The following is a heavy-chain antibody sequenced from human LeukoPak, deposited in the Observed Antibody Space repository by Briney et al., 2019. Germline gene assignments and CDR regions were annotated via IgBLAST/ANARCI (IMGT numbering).Heavy chain of an antibody. CDR1: GGSISSGGYS. CDR2: IYHSGST. J-gene: IGHJ5*02. V-gene: IGHV4-30-2*01. D-gene: IGHD3-22*01. CDR3: ARGEPAITYYYDSSDWFDP. Sequence: PSETLSLTCAVSGGSISSGGYSWSWIRQPPGKGLEWIGYIYHSGSTYYNPSLKSRVTISVDRSKNQFSLKLSSVTAADTAVYYCARGEPAITYYYDSSDWFDPWGQGTLVTVSS.